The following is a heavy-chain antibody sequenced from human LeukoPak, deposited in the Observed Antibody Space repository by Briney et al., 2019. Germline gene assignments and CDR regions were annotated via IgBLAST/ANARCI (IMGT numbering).Heavy chain of an antibody. Sequence: GESLKISSKGSGYTFTSNCIGWVRQMPGKGLEWMGIIYPGDSDTRYSPSFQGQVSISVDKSISTAYLQWSSLKASDTAMYYCARRGSGWYVDYWGQGTLVTVSS. CDR1: GYTFTSNC. CDR3: ARRGSGWYVDY. J-gene: IGHJ4*02. V-gene: IGHV5-51*01. CDR2: IYPGDSDT. D-gene: IGHD6-19*01.